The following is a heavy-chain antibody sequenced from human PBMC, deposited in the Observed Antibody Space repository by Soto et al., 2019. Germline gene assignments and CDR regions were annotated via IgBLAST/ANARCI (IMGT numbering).Heavy chain of an antibody. CDR2: ISAYNGNT. CDR3: VVRGITIFGVVMGGDE. Sequence: GASVKVSCKASGCTFTSYGISWVRQAPGQGLEWMGWISAYNGNTNYAQKLQGRVTMTTDTSTSTAYMELRSLRSDDTAVYYCVVRGITIFGVVMGGDEWGQGTLVTVSS. D-gene: IGHD3-3*01. J-gene: IGHJ4*02. V-gene: IGHV1-18*01. CDR1: GCTFTSYG.